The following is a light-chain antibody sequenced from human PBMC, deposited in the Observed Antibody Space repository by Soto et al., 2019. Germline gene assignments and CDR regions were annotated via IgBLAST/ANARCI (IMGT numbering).Light chain of an antibody. CDR1: QSISSY. J-gene: IGKJ2*01. V-gene: IGKV1-39*01. CDR3: QQSYSTPYT. Sequence: DIQMTQSPSSLSASVGDRVTITCRASQSISSYLNWYQQKPGQAPKVLIYAASSLQSGVPSRFSGSGSGTDFTLTISSLQPEDFATCYCQQSYSTPYTFGQGTKLEIK. CDR2: AAS.